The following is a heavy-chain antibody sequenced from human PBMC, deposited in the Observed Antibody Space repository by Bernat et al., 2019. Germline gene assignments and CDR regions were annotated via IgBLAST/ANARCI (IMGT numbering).Heavy chain of an antibody. CDR1: GFTFSSYG. CDR2: IWYDGTNK. Sequence: QVQLVESGGGVVQPGRSLRLSCAASGFTFSSYGMHWVRQAPGKGLEWVAVIWYDGTNKYYEESVKGRFTISRDNSKNTLYLQMNSLRAEDTAVYYCARARATIFGNRYYYGMDVWGQGTTVTVSS. CDR3: ARARATIFGNRYYYGMDV. J-gene: IGHJ6*02. V-gene: IGHV3-33*01. D-gene: IGHD3-3*01.